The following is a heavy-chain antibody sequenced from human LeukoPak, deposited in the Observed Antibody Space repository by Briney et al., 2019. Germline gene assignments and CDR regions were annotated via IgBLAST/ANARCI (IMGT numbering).Heavy chain of an antibody. D-gene: IGHD2-2*01. Sequence: SETLSLTCAVYGGSFSGYYWSWIRQPPGKGLEWIGEINHSGSTNYNPSLKSRVTISVDTSKNQFSLKLSSVTAADTAVYYCARHPSSQTKYGTFDYWGQGTLVTVSS. V-gene: IGHV4-34*01. CDR3: ARHPSSQTKYGTFDY. CDR1: GGSFSGYY. CDR2: INHSGST. J-gene: IGHJ4*02.